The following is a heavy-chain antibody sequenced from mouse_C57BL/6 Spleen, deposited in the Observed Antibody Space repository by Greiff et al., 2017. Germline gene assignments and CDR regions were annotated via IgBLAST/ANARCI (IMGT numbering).Heavy chain of an antibody. CDR2: IDPEDGAT. Sequence: EVQLQQSGAELVKPGASVKLSCTASGFNIKDYYMPWVKQRTEQGLEWIGRIDPEDGATKYAPKFQGKATITANTSSNTAYLQRRSLTAEDTAVYDCARWHYGSSPWDFDVWGTGTTVTVSS. J-gene: IGHJ1*03. D-gene: IGHD1-1*01. CDR3: ARWHYGSSPWDFDV. V-gene: IGHV14-2*01. CDR1: GFNIKDYY.